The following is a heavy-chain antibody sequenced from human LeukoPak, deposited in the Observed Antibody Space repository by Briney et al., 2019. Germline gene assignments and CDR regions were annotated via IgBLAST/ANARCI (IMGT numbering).Heavy chain of an antibody. CDR2: ISHDGMNA. CDR1: GLHFSGTA. V-gene: IGHV3-23*01. CDR3: AKDGAQYSSGPECDP. J-gene: IGHJ5*02. Sequence: PGGSLRLSCAASGLHFSGTAMSWVRQAPGKGLEWVSAISHDGMNAYYADSVKGRFTISRDNSKKTVSLEMGSLTAADTGVYYCAKDGAQYSSGPECDPRGQGALVTVSP. D-gene: IGHD6-19*01.